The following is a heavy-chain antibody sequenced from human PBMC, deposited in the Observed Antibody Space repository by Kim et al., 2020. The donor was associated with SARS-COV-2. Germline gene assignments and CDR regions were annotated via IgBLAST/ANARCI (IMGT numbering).Heavy chain of an antibody. CDR3: ARSRVGATPFSWFDP. CDR2: IYTSGST. Sequence: SETLSLTCTVSGGSISSGSYYWSWIRQPAGKGLEWIGRIYTSGSTNYNPSLKSRVTISVDTSKNQFSLKLSSVTAADTAVYYCARSRVGATPFSWFDPWGQGTLVTVSS. D-gene: IGHD1-26*01. V-gene: IGHV4-61*02. CDR1: GGSISSGSYY. J-gene: IGHJ5*02.